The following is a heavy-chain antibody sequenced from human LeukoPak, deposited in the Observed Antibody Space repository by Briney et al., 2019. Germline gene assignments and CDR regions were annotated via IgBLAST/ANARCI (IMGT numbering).Heavy chain of an antibody. V-gene: IGHV3-21*01. CDR3: ARNLKRRVYYDSSGSDDAFDI. Sequence: GGYLRLSCAASGFTFSSYSMNWVRQAPGKGLEWVSSISSSSSNIYYADSVKGRFTISRDNAKNSLYLQMNSLRAEDTAVYYRARNLKRRVYYDSSGSDDAFDIWGQGTMVSVSS. D-gene: IGHD3-22*01. J-gene: IGHJ3*02. CDR2: ISSSSSNI. CDR1: GFTFSSYS.